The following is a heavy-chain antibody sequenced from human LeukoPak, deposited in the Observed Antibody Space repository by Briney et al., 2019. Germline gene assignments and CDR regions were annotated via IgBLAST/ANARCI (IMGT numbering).Heavy chain of an antibody. Sequence: GGSLRLSCAASGFTFSSYSMNWVRQAPGKGLEWVSYISSSSSTIYYADSVKGRFTISRDNAKNSLYLQMNSLRAEDTAVYYCASPAELNYYGSGPDLNYWGQGTLVTVSS. CDR2: ISSSSSTI. V-gene: IGHV3-48*04. CDR1: GFTFSSYS. D-gene: IGHD3-10*01. CDR3: ASPAELNYYGSGPDLNY. J-gene: IGHJ4*02.